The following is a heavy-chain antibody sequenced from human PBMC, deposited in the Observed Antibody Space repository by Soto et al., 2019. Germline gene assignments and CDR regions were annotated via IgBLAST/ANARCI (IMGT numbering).Heavy chain of an antibody. CDR2: ISGSGGGT. D-gene: IGHD2-15*01. Sequence: GGSLRLSCAASGFTFSSYAMNWVRQAPGKGLEWVSVISGSGGGTYYADSVKGRFTISRDNSKNTLYLQMNSLRAEDTAVYFCAKSPSVVLVPSTLGGNNWFDPWGQGTLVTVSS. V-gene: IGHV3-23*01. CDR3: AKSPSVVLVPSTLGGNNWFDP. J-gene: IGHJ5*02. CDR1: GFTFSSYA.